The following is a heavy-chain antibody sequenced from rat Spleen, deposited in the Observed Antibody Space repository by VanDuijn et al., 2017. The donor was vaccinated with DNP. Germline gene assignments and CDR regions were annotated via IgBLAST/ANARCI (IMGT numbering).Heavy chain of an antibody. J-gene: IGHJ2*01. Sequence: EVQLVESGGDLLQPGRSLKLSCVASGFTFSTYWMYWIRQAPGKGLEWLASIKTDGTSTYYPDSVKGRFTISRDNAENTVYLQMDSLRSEDTATYYCATHYYSSYMRDYWGQGVMVTVSS. V-gene: IGHV5-58*01. D-gene: IGHD1-2*01. CDR2: IKTDGTST. CDR3: ATHYYSSYMRDY. CDR1: GFTFSTYW.